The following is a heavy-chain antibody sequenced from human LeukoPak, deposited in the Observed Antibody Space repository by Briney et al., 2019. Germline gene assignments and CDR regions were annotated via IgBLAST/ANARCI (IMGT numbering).Heavy chain of an antibody. D-gene: IGHD5-18*01. CDR1: GGSISSGGYY. V-gene: IGHV4-31*03. CDR2: IYYSGST. Sequence: PSETLSLTCTVSGGSISSGGYYWSWIRQHPGKGLVCIGYIYYSGSTYYNPSLKSRVTISVDTSKNQFSLKLSSVTAADTAVYYCARTRGYSYGKFDYWGQGTLVTVSS. CDR3: ARTRGYSYGKFDY. J-gene: IGHJ4*02.